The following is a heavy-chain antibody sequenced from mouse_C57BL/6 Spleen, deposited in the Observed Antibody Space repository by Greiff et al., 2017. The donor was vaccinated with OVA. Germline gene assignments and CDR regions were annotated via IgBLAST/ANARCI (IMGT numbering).Heavy chain of an antibody. CDR3: ARGGLGGGDD. CDR1: GYTFTDYY. V-gene: IGHV1-76*01. Sequence: QVQLQQSGAELVRPGASVKLSCKASGYTFTDYYINWVKQRPGQGLEWIARIYPGSGNTYYNEKFKGKATLTAEKSSSTAYMQLSSLTSGDAAVYFWARGGLGGGDDWGQGTTRTVAS. J-gene: IGHJ2*01. D-gene: IGHD3-1*01. CDR2: IYPGSGNT.